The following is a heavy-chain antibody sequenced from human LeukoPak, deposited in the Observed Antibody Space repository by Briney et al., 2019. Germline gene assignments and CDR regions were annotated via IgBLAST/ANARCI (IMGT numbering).Heavy chain of an antibody. J-gene: IGHJ5*02. CDR1: GYTFTSYY. Sequence: ASVKVSCKASGYTFTSYYMHWVRQAPGQGLEWMGIINTSGGSTSYAQKFQGRVTMTRDTSTSTVYMELSSLRSEDTAVYFCARDACSTTICQAGGNWFDPWGQGTLVIVS. CDR3: ARDACSTTICQAGGNWFDP. V-gene: IGHV1-46*01. CDR2: INTSGGST. D-gene: IGHD2-2*01.